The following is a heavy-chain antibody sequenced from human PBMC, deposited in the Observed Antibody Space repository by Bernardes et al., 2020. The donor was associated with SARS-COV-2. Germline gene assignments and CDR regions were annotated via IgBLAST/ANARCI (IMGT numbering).Heavy chain of an antibody. Sequence: GGSLRLSCAGSGFTFSSYAMSWVRQTPGKGLEWVATINGGGDSLYYADSVKGRFTISRDNSKTTLFLQINSLRAEDSALYYCAKLGDYYGSGTNEWFDPWGQGTLVTVSS. J-gene: IGHJ5*02. CDR1: GFTFSSYA. CDR3: AKLGDYYGSGTNEWFDP. V-gene: IGHV3-23*01. CDR2: INGGGDSL. D-gene: IGHD3-10*01.